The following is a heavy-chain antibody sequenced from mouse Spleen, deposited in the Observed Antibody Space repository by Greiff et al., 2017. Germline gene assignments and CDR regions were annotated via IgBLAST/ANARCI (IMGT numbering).Heavy chain of an antibody. CDR1: GFTFSSYT. CDR2: ISSGGGNT. J-gene: IGHJ3*01. D-gene: IGHD2-13*01. Sequence: EVHLVESGGGLVKPGGSLKLSCAASGFTFSSYTMSWVRQTPAKRLEWVATISSGGGNTYYPDSVKGRFTISRDNARNTLYLQMSSLRSEDTAMYYCAREELGDPAWFAYWGQGTLVTVSA. V-gene: IGHV5-9*04. CDR3: AREELGDPAWFAY.